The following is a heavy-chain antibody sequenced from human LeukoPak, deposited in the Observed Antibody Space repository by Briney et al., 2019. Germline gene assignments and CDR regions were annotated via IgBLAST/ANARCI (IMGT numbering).Heavy chain of an antibody. D-gene: IGHD6-13*01. V-gene: IGHV4-4*07. Sequence: SETLSLTCTVSRASISDNYWSWSRQPAGKALEWIGRTYISGDTNYNPSLKSRASVSVDTSKNQFYLSLRYVTAADTAVYYCTIGGASGSLAHWGTGPLVTVSS. CDR3: TIGGASGSLAH. CDR2: TYISGDT. J-gene: IGHJ4*02. CDR1: RASISDNY.